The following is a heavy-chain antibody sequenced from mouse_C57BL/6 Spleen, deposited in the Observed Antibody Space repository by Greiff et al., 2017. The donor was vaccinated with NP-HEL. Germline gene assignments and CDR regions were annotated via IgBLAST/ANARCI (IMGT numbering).Heavy chain of an antibody. Sequence: EVKLVESGGGLVQPGGSLKLSCAASGFTFSDYYMYWVRQTPEKRLEWVAYISNGGGSTYYPDTVKGRFTISRDNAKNTLYLQMSRLKSEDTAMYYCARHGWDDAYWGQGTLVTVSA. CDR2: ISNGGGST. CDR3: ARHGWDDAY. V-gene: IGHV5-12*01. CDR1: GFTFSDYY. D-gene: IGHD4-1*01. J-gene: IGHJ3*01.